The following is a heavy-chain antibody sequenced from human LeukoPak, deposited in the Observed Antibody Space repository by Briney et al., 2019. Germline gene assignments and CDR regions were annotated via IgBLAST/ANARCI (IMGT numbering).Heavy chain of an antibody. CDR3: ARDLDSSREDV. V-gene: IGHV1-3*04. CDR2: IDTANGNT. Sequence: ASVKVSCKASGYTFTNHAMHWVRQAPGQGLEWMGWIDTANGNTKYLQKFQGRVTITRDTSARIVYVELSSLRFEDTAVYYCARDLDSSREDVWGQGTTVTVSS. D-gene: IGHD3-22*01. J-gene: IGHJ6*02. CDR1: GYTFTNHA.